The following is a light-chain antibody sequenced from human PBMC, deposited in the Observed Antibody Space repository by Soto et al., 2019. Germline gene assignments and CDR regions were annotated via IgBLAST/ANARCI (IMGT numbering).Light chain of an antibody. J-gene: IGKJ1*01. CDR3: QQYSTYTPRT. CDR1: QSISIW. CDR2: KAS. V-gene: IGKV1-5*03. Sequence: DIQMTQSPSTLSASVGDRVTITCRASQSISIWLAWYQQKPGRAPKFLIYKASDLENGVPSRFSGSGSGTEFALTISSLQPDDFATYYCQQYSTYTPRTFGQGTKVDI.